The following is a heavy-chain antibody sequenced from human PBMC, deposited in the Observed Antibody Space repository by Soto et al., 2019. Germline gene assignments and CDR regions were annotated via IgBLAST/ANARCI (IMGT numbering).Heavy chain of an antibody. J-gene: IGHJ3*02. V-gene: IGHV4-59*01. CDR3: ERDLRGYGFDI. CDR1: GCSISSCY. Sequence: QVQLQESGPGLVKPSETLSLTCTVSGCSISSCYWSWIRQPPGKGLAGMGYMYYSGSTNYNPSLKSRVPISVDTSNNHFSLQLSSVTAADPAEYYCERDLRGYGFDIWGQGTMVTVS. CDR2: MYYSGST. D-gene: IGHD5-18*01.